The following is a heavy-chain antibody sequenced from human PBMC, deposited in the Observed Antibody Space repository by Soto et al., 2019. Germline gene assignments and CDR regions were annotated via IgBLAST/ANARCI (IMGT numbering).Heavy chain of an antibody. Sequence: QVQLVQSGAGVKKPGSSVKVSCKASGAPFSSYAISWLRKAPGKGLEWMGGIIPTFGTANYAQKFQGRVTITADESTSTAYMELSSLRSEDTAVYYCARKTLRTRYGMDVWGQGTTVTVSS. CDR3: ARKTLRTRYGMDV. CDR2: IIPTFGTA. V-gene: IGHV1-69*12. J-gene: IGHJ6*02. CDR1: GAPFSSYA. D-gene: IGHD2-15*01.